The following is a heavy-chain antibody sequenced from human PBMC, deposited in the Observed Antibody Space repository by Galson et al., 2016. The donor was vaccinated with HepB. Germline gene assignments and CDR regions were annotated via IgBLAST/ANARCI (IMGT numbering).Heavy chain of an antibody. D-gene: IGHD3-10*01. J-gene: IGHJ4*02. CDR2: IYYSGST. Sequence: GSIYYSGSTYYNPSLKSRVTISVDTSKNKFSLKLTSVTAADTAVFYCARVSGYNSGTYYDFDYWGQGTLVTVSS. V-gene: IGHV4-39*01. CDR3: ARVSGYNSGTYYDFDY.